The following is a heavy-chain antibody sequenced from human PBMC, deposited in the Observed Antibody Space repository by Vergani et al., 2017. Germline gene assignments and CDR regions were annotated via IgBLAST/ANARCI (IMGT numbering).Heavy chain of an antibody. CDR3: AKDRSRPGTTSXFDY. CDR1: GFTFSSYG. Sequence: QVQLVESGGGVVQPGRSLRLSCAASGFTFSSYGMHWVRQAPGKGLEWVAVISYDGSNKYYADSVKGRFTISRDNSKNTLYLQMNSLRAEDTAVYYCAKDRSRPGTTSXFDYWGQGTLVTVSS. D-gene: IGHD1-1*01. CDR2: ISYDGSNK. V-gene: IGHV3-30*18. J-gene: IGHJ4*02.